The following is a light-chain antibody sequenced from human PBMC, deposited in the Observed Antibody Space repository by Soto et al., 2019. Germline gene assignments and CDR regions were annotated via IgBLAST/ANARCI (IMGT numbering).Light chain of an antibody. Sequence: QSVLTQPASVSGSPGQSITISCTGTSSDVGGYNSVSWYQQHPGKAPKLMIYEVSNRPSGVSNRFSGAKSGNTASLTISGLQAEDEADYSCSSYTSSSTPHVVFGGGTKLTVL. CDR1: SSDVGGYNS. J-gene: IGLJ2*01. V-gene: IGLV2-14*01. CDR3: SSYTSSSTPHVV. CDR2: EVS.